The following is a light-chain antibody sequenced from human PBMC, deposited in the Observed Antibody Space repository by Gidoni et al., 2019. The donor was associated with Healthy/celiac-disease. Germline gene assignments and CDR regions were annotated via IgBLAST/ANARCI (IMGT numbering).Light chain of an antibody. Sequence: IQITQSQSSLSASVRDRVTITCQASQDISNYFNWYQQKPGKAPQLLIYDASNLETGVPSMFSGSGSGTDFIFTISSLQPEDIATDYCQQYDNLPITFGQGTRLEIK. J-gene: IGKJ5*01. CDR3: QQYDNLPIT. CDR1: QDISNY. V-gene: IGKV1-33*01. CDR2: DAS.